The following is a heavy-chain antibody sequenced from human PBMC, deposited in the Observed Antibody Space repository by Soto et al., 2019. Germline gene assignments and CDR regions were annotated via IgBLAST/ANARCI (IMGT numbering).Heavy chain of an antibody. D-gene: IGHD4-17*01. CDR3: ARGGYGDAHAEYFQH. CDR1: GFTFSNYG. Sequence: QVQLVESGGGVVQPGRSLRLSCAASGFTFSNYGMHWVRQAPGKGLEWGALISYDGSSKVYAESVKGRFTISRDNSKSQLKLQMNSLRVEERAVYYCARGGYGDAHAEYFQHWGQGNLVTVSS. J-gene: IGHJ1*01. CDR2: ISYDGSSK. V-gene: IGHV3-30-3*01.